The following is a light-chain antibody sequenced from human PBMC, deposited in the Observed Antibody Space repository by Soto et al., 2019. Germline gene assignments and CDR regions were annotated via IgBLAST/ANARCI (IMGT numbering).Light chain of an antibody. CDR3: VLLCSGEWV. J-gene: IGLJ3*02. V-gene: IGLV7-43*01. Sequence: QAVVTQEPSLSVSPEGTVTLTCDVTTGAVTSDYYPNWFQRKPGQALRTLIYRTNNKHSWTPARFSGSLLGGKAALTLSGVQPEDEAEYYCVLLCSGEWVFGGGTKLTVL. CDR2: RTN. CDR1: TGAVTSDYY.